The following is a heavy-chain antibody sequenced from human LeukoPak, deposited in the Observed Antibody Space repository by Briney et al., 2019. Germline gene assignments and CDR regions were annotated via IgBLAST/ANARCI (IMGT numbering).Heavy chain of an antibody. J-gene: IGHJ4*02. D-gene: IGHD6-19*01. Sequence: GGSLRLSCAASGFTFSSYAMSWVRQAPGKGLEWVSAISGSADRTYYADSVKGRFTISRDNSNNKLSLQMNSLRAEDTAVYYCGRISSGWYDGTDYWGQGTLVTVSS. CDR3: GRISSGWYDGTDY. CDR2: ISGSADRT. V-gene: IGHV3-23*01. CDR1: GFTFSSYA.